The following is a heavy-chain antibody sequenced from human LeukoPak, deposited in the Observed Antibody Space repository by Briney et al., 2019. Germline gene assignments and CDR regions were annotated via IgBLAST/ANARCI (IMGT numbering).Heavy chain of an antibody. J-gene: IGHJ3*02. CDR1: GYTFTSYD. CDR3: ARAYRPAAISIRGVDAFDI. CDR2: MNPNSGNT. V-gene: IGHV1-8*01. Sequence: GASVKVSCKASGYTFTSYDINWVRQATGQGLEWMGWMNPNSGNTGCAQKFQGRVTITRNTSISTAYMELSSLRSEDTAVYYCARAYRPAAISIRGVDAFDIWGQGTMVTVSS. D-gene: IGHD2-2*01.